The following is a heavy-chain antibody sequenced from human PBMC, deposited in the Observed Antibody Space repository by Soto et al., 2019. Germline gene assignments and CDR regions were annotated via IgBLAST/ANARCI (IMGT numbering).Heavy chain of an antibody. J-gene: IGHJ4*02. CDR1: GYTFTSYY. Sequence: ASVKVSCKASGYTFTSYYMHWVRQAPGQGLEWMGIINPSGGSTSYAQKFQGRVAMTRDTSTSTVYMELNSLKTEDTAVYYCTTAPLYPTSRYWGQGTLVTVSS. CDR3: TTAPLYPTSRY. V-gene: IGHV1-46*01. CDR2: INPSGGST.